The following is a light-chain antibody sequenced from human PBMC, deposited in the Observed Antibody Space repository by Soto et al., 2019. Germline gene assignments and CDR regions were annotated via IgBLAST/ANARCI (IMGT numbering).Light chain of an antibody. CDR2: GAP. V-gene: IGKV1-39*01. CDR3: QQSYTTPVT. Sequence: DIQMTQSPSSLSASIGDRVTITCRASQRIASYLNWYQQKPGKAPKLLIYGAPTLQSGVPSRFSGGGSETDFSLTISSLQPADFATYYCQQSYTTPVTFGQGTRLEIK. CDR1: QRIASY. J-gene: IGKJ5*01.